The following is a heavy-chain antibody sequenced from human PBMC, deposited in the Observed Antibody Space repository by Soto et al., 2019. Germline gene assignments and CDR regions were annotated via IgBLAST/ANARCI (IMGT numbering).Heavy chain of an antibody. CDR3: AKDRRDGDFMHILVVDF. D-gene: IGHD2-15*01. J-gene: IGHJ4*02. V-gene: IGHV3-30*02. CDR1: GFSLSSYA. CDR2: MSYDETKK. Sequence: QVQLVESGGSVVQPGGSLRLSCATFGFSLSSYAMHWVRQAPGKGLEWVALMSYDETKKYYADSVEGRFTISRDTSTNTLFLQMNNLRVEDTAVYYCAKDRRDGDFMHILVVDFWGQGALVTVSS.